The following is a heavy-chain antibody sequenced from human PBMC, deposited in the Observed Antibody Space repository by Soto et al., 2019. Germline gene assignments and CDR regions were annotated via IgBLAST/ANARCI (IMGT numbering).Heavy chain of an antibody. V-gene: IGHV4-38-2*02. CDR2: IYPSVSS. J-gene: IGHJ4*02. CDR3: AREKVGTTFFDK. D-gene: IGHD1-1*01. Sequence: PSDTLSLTCSVSGFAISRGYYWSWVRQPPGKGLEWIGSIYPSVSSYHNPSLATRLRLSIDTSKNQFTLNLTSVTAADTDLYFCAREKVGTTFFDKWGQGIQVTVSS. CDR1: GFAISRGYY.